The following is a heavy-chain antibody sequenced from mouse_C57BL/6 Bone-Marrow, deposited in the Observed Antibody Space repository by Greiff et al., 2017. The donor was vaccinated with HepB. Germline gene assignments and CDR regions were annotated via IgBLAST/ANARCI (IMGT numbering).Heavy chain of an antibody. J-gene: IGHJ2*01. CDR3: ARYGYYGYFDY. Sequence: QVQLQQPGADLLNPWASVKLSCNASGYTFPRYWMHWVKQRPGRGLEWIGRIDPNSGGTKYNEKFKSTATLTVVKPSSTAYMQISSLTSEDSAVYYCARYGYYGYFDYWGQGTTLTVSS. CDR1: GYTFPRYW. CDR2: IDPNSGGT. D-gene: IGHD2-3*01. V-gene: IGHV1-72*01.